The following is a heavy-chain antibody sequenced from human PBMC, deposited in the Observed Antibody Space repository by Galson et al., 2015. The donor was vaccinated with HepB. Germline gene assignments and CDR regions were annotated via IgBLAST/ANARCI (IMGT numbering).Heavy chain of an antibody. CDR1: GFTFSSYA. CDR3: AKKSGGSSSWFDY. J-gene: IGHJ4*02. V-gene: IGHV3-23*01. CDR2: ISGSGGST. D-gene: IGHD6-13*01. Sequence: SLRLSCAASGFTFSSYAMSWVRQAPGKGLEWVSAISGSGGSTYYADSVKGRFTISRDNSKNTLYLQMNSLRAEDTAVYYCAKKSGGSSSWFDYWGQGTLVTVSS.